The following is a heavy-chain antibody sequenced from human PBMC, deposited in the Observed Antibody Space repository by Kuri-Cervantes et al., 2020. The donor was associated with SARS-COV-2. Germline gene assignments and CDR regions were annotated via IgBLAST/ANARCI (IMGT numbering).Heavy chain of an antibody. CDR2: ISGSDGST. CDR1: GFTFSSYA. D-gene: IGHD1-26*01. Sequence: GESLKISCAASGFTFSSYAMSWVRQAPGKGLEWVSAISGSDGSTYYADSVKGRFTISRDNPKKSLYLQMNSLRAEDTAVYYCAKEAKIVVDYWGQGTRVTCSS. V-gene: IGHV3-23*01. CDR3: AKEAKIVVDY. J-gene: IGHJ4*02.